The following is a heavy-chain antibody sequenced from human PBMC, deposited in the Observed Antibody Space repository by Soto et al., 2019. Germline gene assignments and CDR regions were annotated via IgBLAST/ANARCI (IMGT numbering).Heavy chain of an antibody. CDR2: IWYDGSNK. CDR1: GFTFSSYG. CDR3: ASTAVAGPYFDY. Sequence: GGSLRLSCAASGFTFSSYGMHWVLQAPGKGLEWVAVIWYDGSNKYYADSVKGRFTISRDNSKNTLYLQMNSLRAEDTAVYYCASTAVAGPYFDYWGQGTLVTVSS. V-gene: IGHV3-33*01. J-gene: IGHJ4*02. D-gene: IGHD6-19*01.